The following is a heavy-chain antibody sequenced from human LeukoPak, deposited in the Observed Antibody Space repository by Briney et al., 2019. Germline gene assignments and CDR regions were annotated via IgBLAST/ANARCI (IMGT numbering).Heavy chain of an antibody. D-gene: IGHD3-22*01. CDR3: ATVVITTFNFDY. CDR1: GYTLTELS. Sequence: ASVKVSCKVSGYTLTELSMHWVRQAPGKGLEWMGGFDSEDGETIYAQKFQGRVTMTEDTSTDTAYMELSSLRSEDTAVYYCATVVITTFNFDYWGQGTLVTV. V-gene: IGHV1-24*01. J-gene: IGHJ4*02. CDR2: FDSEDGET.